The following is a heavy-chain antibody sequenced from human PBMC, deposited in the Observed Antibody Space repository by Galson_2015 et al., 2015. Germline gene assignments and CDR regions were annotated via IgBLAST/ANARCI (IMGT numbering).Heavy chain of an antibody. CDR3: AQYLHLGELSYFDY. D-gene: IGHD3-16*02. CDR2: IYWDDGK. J-gene: IGHJ4*02. Sequence: PALVKPTQTLTLTCTFSGFSLSTSGVGVGWIRQPPGKALEWLALIYWDDGKRYSPSLKSRLTITKDTSKNQVVLTMTNMDPVDTATYYCAQYLHLGELSYFDYWGQGTLVTVSS. V-gene: IGHV2-5*02. CDR1: GFSLSTSGVG.